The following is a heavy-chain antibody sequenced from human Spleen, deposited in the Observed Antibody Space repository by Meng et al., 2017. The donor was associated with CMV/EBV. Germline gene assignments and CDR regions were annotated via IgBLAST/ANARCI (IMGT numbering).Heavy chain of an antibody. V-gene: IGHV4-34*01. D-gene: IGHD3-3*01. Sequence: ESFSGYYWSCIRQPPGKGLEWIGEINHTGSTNYNPSLKSRITISLDTSKNQFSLKLSSVTAADTAVYYCARRGLRFLEQLSYNWFDPWGQGTLVTVSS. J-gene: IGHJ5*02. CDR3: ARRGLRFLEQLSYNWFDP. CDR1: ESFSGYY. CDR2: INHTGST.